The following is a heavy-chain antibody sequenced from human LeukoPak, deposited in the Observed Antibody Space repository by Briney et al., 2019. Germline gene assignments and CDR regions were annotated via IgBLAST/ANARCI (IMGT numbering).Heavy chain of an antibody. Sequence: PSETLSLTCTVSGGSISSYYWSWIRQPPGKGLEWIGYVYYSGSTNYNPSLKRRVTLSVDTSKNQFSLKLSSVTAADTAVYYCARLYSSSWSFDYWGQGTLVTVSS. V-gene: IGHV4-59*08. CDR3: ARLYSSSWSFDY. D-gene: IGHD6-13*01. CDR1: GGSISSYY. J-gene: IGHJ4*02. CDR2: VYYSGST.